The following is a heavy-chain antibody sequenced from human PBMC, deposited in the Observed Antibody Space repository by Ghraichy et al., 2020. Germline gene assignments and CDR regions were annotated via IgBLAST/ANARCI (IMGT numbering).Heavy chain of an antibody. J-gene: IGHJ6*02. CDR1: GFTFSTYS. V-gene: IGHV3-30-3*01. CDR3: ARDIKSSSWSYYYYAMDV. Sequence: AGSLRLSCAASGFTFSTYSMHWVRQAPGKGLEWVAVISHDGNGKYYADSVKGRFTISRDNSKTMVYLQMNRLRTEDTAVYYCARDIKSSSWSYYYYAMDVWGQGTTVTVSS. D-gene: IGHD6-13*01. CDR2: ISHDGNGK.